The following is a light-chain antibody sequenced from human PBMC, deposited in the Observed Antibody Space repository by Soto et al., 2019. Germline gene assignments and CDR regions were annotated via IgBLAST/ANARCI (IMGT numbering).Light chain of an antibody. CDR2: GAS. V-gene: IGKV3-15*01. J-gene: IGKJ1*01. Sequence: EIVMTQSPATLSVSPGERATLSCRASQSVSSNLAWYQQKPGQAPRLLTYGASTRATSIPARFSGSGSGTEFTLTISSLQSEDFAVYYYQQYNNWPLWTFGQGTKVEIK. CDR3: QQYNNWPLWT. CDR1: QSVSSN.